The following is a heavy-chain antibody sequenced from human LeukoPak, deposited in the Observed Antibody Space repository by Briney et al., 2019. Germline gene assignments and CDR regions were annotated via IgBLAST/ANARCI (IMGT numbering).Heavy chain of an antibody. Sequence: SETLSLTRTVSGGSISSYYWSWIRQPPGKGLEWIGYIYYSGSTNYNPSLKSRVTISVDTSKNQFSLKLSSVTAADTAVYYCAGSAGPYYFDYWGQGTLVTVSS. J-gene: IGHJ4*02. V-gene: IGHV4-59*12. CDR3: AGSAGPYYFDY. CDR2: IYYSGST. D-gene: IGHD6-13*01. CDR1: GGSISSYY.